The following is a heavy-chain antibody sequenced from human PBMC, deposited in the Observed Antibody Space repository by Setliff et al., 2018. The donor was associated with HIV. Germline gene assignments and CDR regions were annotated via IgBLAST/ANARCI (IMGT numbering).Heavy chain of an antibody. CDR2: IYYSGST. D-gene: IGHD3-16*01. CDR3: ARQRHGGAGAHDY. J-gene: IGHJ4*02. V-gene: IGHV4-34*09. Sequence: SETLSLTCAVYGGSFSGYYWSWIRQPPGKGLEWIGEIYYSGSTYYNPSLKSRVTISVDTSKNQFSLKLSSVTAADTAVYYCARQRHGGAGAHDYWGQGTLVTVSS. CDR1: GGSFSGYY.